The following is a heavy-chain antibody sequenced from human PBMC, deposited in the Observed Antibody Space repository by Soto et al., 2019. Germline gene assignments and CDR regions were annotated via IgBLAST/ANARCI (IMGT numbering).Heavy chain of an antibody. Sequence: EVQLVESGGDLVQPGGSLRLSCAASGFSFSSFWMTWVRQAPGKGLEWVANIKEDGSEKYYVDSVKGRFTISRDNAKNSLYLQLNSLRAEDTAVFYCARIKISASAHAGIDYWGQGTLVTVYS. CDR3: ARIKISASAHAGIDY. CDR1: GFSFSSFW. V-gene: IGHV3-7*01. CDR2: IKEDGSEK. J-gene: IGHJ4*02. D-gene: IGHD3-10*01.